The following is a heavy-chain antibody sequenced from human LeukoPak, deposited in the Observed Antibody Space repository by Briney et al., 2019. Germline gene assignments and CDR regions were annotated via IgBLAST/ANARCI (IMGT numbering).Heavy chain of an antibody. CDR3: AKDINVMGLGILDY. D-gene: IGHD7-27*01. CDR2: ISWNSGSI. V-gene: IGHV3-9*01. CDR1: GFTFDDYA. J-gene: IGHJ4*02. Sequence: GRSLRLSCAASGFTFDDYAMFWVRQAPGKGLERVSGISWNSGSIVYADSVKGRFTISRDNAKNSLYLQMNSLRAEDTALYYCAKDINVMGLGILDYWGQGTLVTVSS.